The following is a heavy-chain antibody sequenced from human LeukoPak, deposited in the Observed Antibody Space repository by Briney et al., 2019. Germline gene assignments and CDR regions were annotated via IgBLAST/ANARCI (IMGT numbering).Heavy chain of an antibody. CDR1: GYSFTTYW. J-gene: IGHJ4*02. Sequence: GESLKISCKGSGYSFTTYWIGWERQMPGKGLEWMGIIYPGDSDPRYSPSFQGQVTISADTSISTAYLQWSSLKASDSAMYYCVRHGLGSSWFGFDYWGQGTLVTVSS. V-gene: IGHV5-51*01. CDR3: VRHGLGSSWFGFDY. CDR2: IYPGDSDP. D-gene: IGHD6-13*01.